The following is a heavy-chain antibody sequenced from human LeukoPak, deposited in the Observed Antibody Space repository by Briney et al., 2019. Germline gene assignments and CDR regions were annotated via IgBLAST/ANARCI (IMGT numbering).Heavy chain of an antibody. Sequence: SCAGSGFTLSSFAMRWLGQAPGLGLEGVSVISGGEDYTLFAGAVRGRLSRSRTDSTNTLYLQMIDLRPEDTAVYYCAKDTSIGKYCTSGVCPPFDNWG. D-gene: IGHD2-8*01. V-gene: IGHV3-23*01. CDR1: GFTLSSFA. CDR2: ISGGEDYT. J-gene: IGHJ4*01. CDR3: AKDTSIGKYCTSGVCPPFDN.